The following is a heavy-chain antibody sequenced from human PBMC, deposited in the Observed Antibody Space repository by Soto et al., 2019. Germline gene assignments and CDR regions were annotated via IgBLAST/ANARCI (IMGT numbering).Heavy chain of an antibody. J-gene: IGHJ2*01. Sequence: QVQLVQSGAEVKKPGASVKVSCKASGYTFTSYGISWVRQAPGQGLEWMGWISAYNGNTNYAQKLQGRVTMTTDTSTSTAYMELRSLRSDDTAVYYFARANLYCSGGSCRDWYFDLWGRGTLVTVSS. CDR3: ARANLYCSGGSCRDWYFDL. CDR2: ISAYNGNT. D-gene: IGHD2-15*01. CDR1: GYTFTSYG. V-gene: IGHV1-18*01.